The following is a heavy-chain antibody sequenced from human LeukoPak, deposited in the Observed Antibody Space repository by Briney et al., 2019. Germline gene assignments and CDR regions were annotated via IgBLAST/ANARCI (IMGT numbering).Heavy chain of an antibody. V-gene: IGHV3-74*01. CDR1: GFTFSNFW. CDR2: INVDGSST. Sequence: GGSLRLSCAASGFTFSNFWMHWVRQAPGKGLVWVSRINVDGSSTSNADSVKGRFTISGDNAKNTLYLQMNSLRAEDTAVYYCVRDMYSETYYRFDYWGQGTLVTVSS. CDR3: VRDMYSETYYRFDY. J-gene: IGHJ4*02. D-gene: IGHD1-26*01.